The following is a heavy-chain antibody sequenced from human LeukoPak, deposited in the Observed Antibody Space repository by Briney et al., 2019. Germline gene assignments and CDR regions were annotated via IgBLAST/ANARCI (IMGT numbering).Heavy chain of an antibody. CDR3: ARDLRGAVTNWFDP. V-gene: IGHV1-46*01. Sequence: ASVKVSCKASGYTFTSYGISWVRQAPGQGLEWMGIINPSGGSTSYAQKFQGRVTMTRDMSTSTVYMELSSLRSEDTAVYYCARDLRGAVTNWFDPWGQGTLVTVSS. CDR1: GYTFTSYG. CDR2: INPSGGST. J-gene: IGHJ5*02. D-gene: IGHD4-17*01.